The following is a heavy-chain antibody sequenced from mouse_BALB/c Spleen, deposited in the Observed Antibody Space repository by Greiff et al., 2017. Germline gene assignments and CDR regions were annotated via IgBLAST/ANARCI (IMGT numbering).Heavy chain of an antibody. D-gene: IGHD1-1*01. CDR1: GYAFSSYW. Sequence: VQLQQSGAELVRPGSSVKISCKASGYAFSSYWMNWVKQRPGQGLEWIGQIYPGDGDTNYNGKFKGKATLTADKSSSTAYMQLSILTSEDSAVYFCARRGYYGSSPTYFDVWGAGTTVTVSS. J-gene: IGHJ1*01. V-gene: IGHV1-80*01. CDR3: ARRGYYGSSPTYFDV. CDR2: IYPGDGDT.